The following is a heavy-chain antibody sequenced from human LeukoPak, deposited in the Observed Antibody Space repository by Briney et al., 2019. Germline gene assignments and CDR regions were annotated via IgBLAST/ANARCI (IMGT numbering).Heavy chain of an antibody. CDR1: GYTFTGYY. D-gene: IGHD2-2*01. V-gene: IGHV1-2*02. CDR3: ASFFTTVVVPAASDYYHYYMDV. Sequence: ASVKVSCKASGYTFTGYYMHWVRQAPGQGLEWMGWINPNSGGTNYAQKFQGRVTMTRDTSISTAYMELSRLRSDDTAVYYCASFFTTVVVPAASDYYHYYMDVWGKGTTVTVSS. J-gene: IGHJ6*03. CDR2: INPNSGGT.